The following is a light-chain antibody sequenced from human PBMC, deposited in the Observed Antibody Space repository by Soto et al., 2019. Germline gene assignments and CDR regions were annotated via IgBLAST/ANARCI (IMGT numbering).Light chain of an antibody. Sequence: EIVLTQSPGTLSLSPGGRATLSCRASQSVSSNYLAWYQQKPGQPPRLLISDASNRATGIPDRFSGSGSGTDFTLTISGLEPEDFAVYYCQHYGRSPPSWTFGQGTKVEIK. J-gene: IGKJ1*01. CDR2: DAS. V-gene: IGKV3-20*01. CDR3: QHYGRSPPSWT. CDR1: QSVSSNY.